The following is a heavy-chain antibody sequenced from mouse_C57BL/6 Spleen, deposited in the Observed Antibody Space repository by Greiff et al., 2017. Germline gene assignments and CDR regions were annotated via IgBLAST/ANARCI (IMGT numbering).Heavy chain of an antibody. CDR3: TRSPITTPNPYFDY. J-gene: IGHJ2*01. CDR2: IDPETGGT. Sequence: VQLQQSGAELVRPGASVTLSCKASGYTFTDYEMHWVKQTPVHGLEWIGAIDPETGGTAYNQKFKGKAILTADKSSSTAYMELRSLTSEDSAVYYCTRSPITTPNPYFDYWGQGTTLTVSS. CDR1: GYTFTDYE. D-gene: IGHD2-4*01. V-gene: IGHV1-15*01.